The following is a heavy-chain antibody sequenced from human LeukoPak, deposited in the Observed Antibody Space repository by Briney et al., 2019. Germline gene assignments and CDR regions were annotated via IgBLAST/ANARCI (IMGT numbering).Heavy chain of an antibody. CDR3: ARKTHTARMNAFDI. D-gene: IGHD5-18*01. CDR2: IYYSGST. CDR1: GGSISSYY. J-gene: IGHJ3*02. V-gene: IGHV4-59*01. Sequence: PSETLSLTCTVSGGSISSYYWSWIRQPPGKGLEWIGYIYYSGSTNYNPSLKSRVTISVDTSKNQFSPKLSSVTAADTAVYYCARKTHTARMNAFDIWGQGTMVTVSS.